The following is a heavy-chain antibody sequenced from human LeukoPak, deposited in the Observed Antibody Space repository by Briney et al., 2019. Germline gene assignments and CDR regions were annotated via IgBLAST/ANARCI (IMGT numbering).Heavy chain of an antibody. CDR3: ARVVNWYYFDY. CDR2: IYYSGST. Sequence: PSETLSLTCTVSGGSISSYYWSWIRQPPGKGLEWIGYIYYSGSTNYNPSLKSRVTISVDTSKNQFSLKLSSVTAADTAVYYCARVVNWYYFDYWGQGTLVTVSS. J-gene: IGHJ4*02. D-gene: IGHD5-24*01. V-gene: IGHV4-59*08. CDR1: GGSISSYY.